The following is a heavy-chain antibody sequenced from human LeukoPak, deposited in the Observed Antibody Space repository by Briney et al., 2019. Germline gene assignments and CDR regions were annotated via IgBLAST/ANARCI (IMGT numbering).Heavy chain of an antibody. D-gene: IGHD2-2*01. V-gene: IGHV5-51*01. CDR1: GYSFTSCW. J-gene: IGHJ6*02. CDR2: IYPGDSDT. Sequence: GESLKISCKGSGYSFTSCWIGWVRQMPGKGLEWVGIIYPGDSDTRYSPSFQGQVTISADKSISTAYLQWSSLKASDTAMYYCARQGWYCSSTSCYEEYYYYGMDVWGQGTTVTVSS. CDR3: ARQGWYCSSTSCYEEYYYYGMDV.